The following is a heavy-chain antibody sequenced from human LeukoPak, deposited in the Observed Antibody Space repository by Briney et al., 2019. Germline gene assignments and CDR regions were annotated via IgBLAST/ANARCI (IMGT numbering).Heavy chain of an antibody. Sequence: GGSLRLSCAASGFTFSSFAMNWVRQAPGKGLEWVSIISGSGDTTHYTDSVKGRFTVSRDNSKNTLYLQMNSLRAEDTAVYYCARETSQKGAHYMDVWGKGTTVTISS. CDR3: ARETSQKGAHYMDV. V-gene: IGHV3-23*01. CDR2: ISGSGDTT. CDR1: GFTFSSFA. D-gene: IGHD3-16*01. J-gene: IGHJ6*03.